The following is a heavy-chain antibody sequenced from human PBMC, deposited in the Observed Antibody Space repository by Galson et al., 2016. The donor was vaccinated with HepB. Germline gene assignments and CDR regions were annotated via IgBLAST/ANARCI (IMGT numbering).Heavy chain of an antibody. J-gene: IGHJ4*02. V-gene: IGHV4-4*02. CDR1: GGSIRSSHW. CDR2: MYHTGTS. Sequence: SETLSLTCTVSGGSIRSSHWWSWVRQPPRKGLEWIGEMYHTGTSNYNPSLESRVTMSVDKSKSQLSLKLTSVTAADTAVYYCARSTYSTTHFDYWGQGTLVTVSS. CDR3: ARSTYSTTHFDY. D-gene: IGHD6-13*01.